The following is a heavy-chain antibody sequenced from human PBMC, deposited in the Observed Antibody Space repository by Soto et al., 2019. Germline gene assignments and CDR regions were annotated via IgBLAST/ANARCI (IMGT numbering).Heavy chain of an antibody. CDR2: ISDTGSSH. D-gene: IGHD2-2*01. CDR3: AKDWGGDCPDNSCYFGADY. V-gene: IGHV3-30*18. Sequence: GGSLRLSCVGSGFTFSSYGIHWVRQAPGKGLECVAVISDTGSSHYYAASVEGRFTISRENSKNTLSLHMDRLRVEDTAVYYCAKDWGGDCPDNSCYFGADYWGQGTPVTVSS. J-gene: IGHJ4*02. CDR1: GFTFSSYG.